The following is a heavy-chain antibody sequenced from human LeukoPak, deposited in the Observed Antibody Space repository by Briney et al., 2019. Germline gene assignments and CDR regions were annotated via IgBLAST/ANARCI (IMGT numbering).Heavy chain of an antibody. CDR2: FDPENGET. V-gene: IGHV1-24*01. J-gene: IGHJ4*02. CDR1: GFTLTELS. CDR3: ARLIWFGEPQFDY. D-gene: IGHD3-10*01. Sequence: ASVKVSCKVSGFTLTELSMHWVRQAPGKGLEWMGGFDPENGETIFAQTFQGRVTMTEDTSTDTAYMELSRLRSEDTAVYYCARLIWFGEPQFDYWGQGTLVTVSS.